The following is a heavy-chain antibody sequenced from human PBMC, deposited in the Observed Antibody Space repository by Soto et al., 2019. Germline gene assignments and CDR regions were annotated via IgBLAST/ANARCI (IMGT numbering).Heavy chain of an antibody. D-gene: IGHD5-12*01. CDR2: TSYDGNNT. Sequence: LLVESGGGVVQPGRSLRLSCAASGFTFSLYGLHWVRQAPGKGLEWVAVTSYDGNNTYYADSVKGRFTSSRDNAKNTLYLQMNSLRDEDTAVYYCAKDSGYSGYDVYDYYYGMDVWGQGTTVTVSS. CDR1: GFTFSLYG. J-gene: IGHJ6*02. CDR3: AKDSGYSGYDVYDYYYGMDV. V-gene: IGHV3-30*18.